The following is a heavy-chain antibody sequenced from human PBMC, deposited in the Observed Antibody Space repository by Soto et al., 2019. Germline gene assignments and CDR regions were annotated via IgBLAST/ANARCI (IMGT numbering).Heavy chain of an antibody. D-gene: IGHD3-3*01. J-gene: IGHJ1*01. CDR1: GFTFSSYA. CDR2: ISGSGDTT. CDR3: AKDLSFWSGYYFAEYFQH. V-gene: IGHV3-23*01. Sequence: PGGSLRLSCAASGFTFSSYAMTWVRQAPGKRLEYISAISGSGDTTYYADSMKGRFTVSRDNSKNTLYLQMNSLRAEDTAVYYCAKDLSFWSGYYFAEYFQHWGQGTLVTVSS.